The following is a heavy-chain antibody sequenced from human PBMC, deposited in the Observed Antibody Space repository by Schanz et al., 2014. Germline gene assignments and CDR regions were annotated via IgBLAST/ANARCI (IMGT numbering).Heavy chain of an antibody. D-gene: IGHD3-22*01. CDR3: AKIRYDSSGYYLPYYGMDV. Sequence: EVQLVESGGVVAQPGGSLRLSCEASGFTFSTSAMSWVRQAPGKGLEWVSTISGSGGSTFYADSVKGRFTISRDNSKNTLYLQMNSLRAEDTAVYYCAKIRYDSSGYYLPYYGMDVWGQGTTVIVSS. J-gene: IGHJ6*02. CDR1: GFTFSTSA. V-gene: IGHV3-23*04. CDR2: ISGSGGST.